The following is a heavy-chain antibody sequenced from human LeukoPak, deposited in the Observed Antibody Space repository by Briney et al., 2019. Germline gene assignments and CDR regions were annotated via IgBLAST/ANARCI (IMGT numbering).Heavy chain of an antibody. CDR2: IYPGDSDT. V-gene: IGHV5-51*01. D-gene: IGHD1-26*01. CDR1: GYSFTSYW. CDR3: ASTYSGSYEGFDY. Sequence: GKSLKISCKGSGYSFTSYWIGWVRQMPGKGLEWMGIIYPGDSDTRYSPSFQGQVTISADKSISTAYLQWSSLKASDTAMYYCASTYSGSYEGFDYWGQGTLVTVSS. J-gene: IGHJ4*02.